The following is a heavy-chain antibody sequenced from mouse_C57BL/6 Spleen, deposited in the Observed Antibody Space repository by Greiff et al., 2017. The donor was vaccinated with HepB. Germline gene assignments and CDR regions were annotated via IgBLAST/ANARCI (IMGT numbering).Heavy chain of an antibody. CDR1: GYTFTSYW. J-gene: IGHJ3*01. CDR3: ARSHYGSSPWFAY. CDR2: IDPSDSYT. D-gene: IGHD1-1*01. V-gene: IGHV1-59*01. Sequence: QVQLQQPGAELVRPGTSVKLSCKASGYTFTSYWMHWVKQRPGQGLEWIGVIDPSDSYTNYNQKFKGKATLTVDTSSSTAYMQLSSLTSEDSAVYHCARSHYGSSPWFAYWGQGTLVTVSA.